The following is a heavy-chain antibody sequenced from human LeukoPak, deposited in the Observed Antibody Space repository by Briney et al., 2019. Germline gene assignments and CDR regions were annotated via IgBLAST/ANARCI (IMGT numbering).Heavy chain of an antibody. D-gene: IGHD6-13*01. Sequence: QSGGSLRLSCAASGFTFSNHGINWVRQAPGKGLEWVSTISVSGDYIYYADSVKGRFTISRDNSKNTLYLQMNSLTAEDTAVYFCAKKAPRTRAADGTDAFNIWGQGTLVTVSS. CDR2: ISVSGDYI. V-gene: IGHV3-23*01. CDR1: GFTFSNHG. J-gene: IGHJ3*02. CDR3: AKKAPRTRAADGTDAFNI.